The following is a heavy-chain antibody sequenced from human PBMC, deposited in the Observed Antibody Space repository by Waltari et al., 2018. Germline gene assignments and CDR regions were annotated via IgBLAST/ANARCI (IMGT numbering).Heavy chain of an antibody. CDR2: MILSLSQA. CDR3: ARERTTMIVVDDAFDI. CDR1: GGTFSSYA. Sequence: QVQLVQSGAAVKKPGSSVKVSCKASGGTFSSYAISWVRQAPGQGLGWMGGMILSLSQANYAQKFQGRVTITTDESTSTAYMELSSLRSEDTAVYYCARERTTMIVVDDAFDIWGQGTMVTVSS. V-gene: IGHV1-69*05. D-gene: IGHD3-22*01. J-gene: IGHJ3*02.